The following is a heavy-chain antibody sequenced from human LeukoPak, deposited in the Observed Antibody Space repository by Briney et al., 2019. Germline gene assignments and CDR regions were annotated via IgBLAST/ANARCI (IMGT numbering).Heavy chain of an antibody. V-gene: IGHV3-7*04. CDR1: GFTFSSFW. J-gene: IGHJ4*02. CDR3: ARVTTNGYFEC. CDR2: IKYDESEK. Sequence: PGGSLRLSCAASGFTFSSFWMGWVRQAPGKGLEWVASIKYDESEKHHVDSVKGRFTISRDNAKNSLNLQMNSLRAEDTAVYFCARVTTNGYFECWGQGTLVTVSS. D-gene: IGHD1-1*01.